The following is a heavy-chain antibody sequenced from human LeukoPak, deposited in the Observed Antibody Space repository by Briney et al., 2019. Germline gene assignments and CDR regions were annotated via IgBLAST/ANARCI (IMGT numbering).Heavy chain of an antibody. J-gene: IGHJ4*02. V-gene: IGHV3-23*01. D-gene: IGHD5-12*01. Sequence: GGSLRLSCAASGSTFSNYLMHWVRQTPGKGLEWVSVIGGSNGITFYVGSVKGRFTISRDNSKDTLYLQMNSLRAEDTAVYYCARNENSGWGYFDYWGQGTLVTVSS. CDR1: GSTFSNYL. CDR3: ARNENSGWGYFDY. CDR2: IGGSNGIT.